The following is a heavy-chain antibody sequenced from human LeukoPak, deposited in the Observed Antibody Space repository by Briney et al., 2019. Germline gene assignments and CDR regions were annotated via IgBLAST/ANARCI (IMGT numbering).Heavy chain of an antibody. V-gene: IGHV1-8*02. CDR3: ARFGWVIDY. J-gene: IGHJ4*02. Sequence: GASVKVSCKASGGTFSSYAINWVRQATGQGLEWMGWMNPNSGNTGYAQKFQGRVTMTRNTSISTAYMELSSLRSEDTAVYYCARFGWVIDYWGQGTLVTVSS. D-gene: IGHD3-16*01. CDR1: GGTFSSYA. CDR2: MNPNSGNT.